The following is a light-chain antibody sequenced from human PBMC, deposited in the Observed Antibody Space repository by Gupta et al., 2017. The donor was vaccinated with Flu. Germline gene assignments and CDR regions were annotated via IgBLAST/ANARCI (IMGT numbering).Light chain of an antibody. V-gene: IGLV2-14*03. J-gene: IGLJ2*01. CDR2: DVS. CDR1: DSDVDGYYN. CDR3: SSYTSSTARVV. Sequence: QSAVAHHPHVSGSPGPSITISCTGTDSDVDGYYNVSWYLQHPGKAPKLMIYDVSNRPSGVSNRFSGSKSGNTAALTISGLQAEDDADYYCSSYTSSTARVVFGTGTKLTVL.